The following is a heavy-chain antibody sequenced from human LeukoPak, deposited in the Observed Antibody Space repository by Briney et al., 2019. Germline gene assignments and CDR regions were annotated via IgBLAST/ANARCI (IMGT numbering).Heavy chain of an antibody. Sequence: GGSLRLSCAASGFTFSSYWMSWVRQAPGKGLEWVANIKQDGSEKDYVASVKGRFNISRDNAKNSLYLQVNNLRAEDTAVYYCARAPSIAMVRGVITPYYFDYWGQGTLVTVSS. CDR3: ARAPSIAMVRGVITPYYFDY. J-gene: IGHJ4*02. D-gene: IGHD3-10*01. CDR1: GFTFSSYW. V-gene: IGHV3-7*04. CDR2: IKQDGSEK.